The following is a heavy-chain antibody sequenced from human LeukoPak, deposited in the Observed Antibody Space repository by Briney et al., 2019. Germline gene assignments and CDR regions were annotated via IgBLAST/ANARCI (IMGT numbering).Heavy chain of an antibody. CDR3: ARVAVRAAHDWFDP. CDR1: GGSISSGDYY. Sequence: PSQTLSLTCNVSGGSISSGDYYWSWIRQPPGKGLEWIGYIYYSGSTYYNPSLKSRVTISVDTSKNQFSLKLSSVTAADTAVYYCARVAVRAAHDWFDPWGQGTLVTVSS. D-gene: IGHD2-2*01. J-gene: IGHJ5*02. CDR2: IYYSGST. V-gene: IGHV4-30-4*01.